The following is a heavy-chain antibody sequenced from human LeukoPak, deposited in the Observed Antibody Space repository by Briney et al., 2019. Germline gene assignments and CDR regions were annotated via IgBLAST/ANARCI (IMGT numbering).Heavy chain of an antibody. CDR3: AIMHGYYDGRGYWVQ. CDR1: GFTFSSYA. J-gene: IGHJ4*02. V-gene: IGHV3-23*01. D-gene: IGHD3-22*01. CDR2: ITTSGGST. Sequence: GGSLRLSCAASGFTFSSYAMCWVRQAPGKGLEWVSFITTSGGSTSYADSVKGRFTISRDNPRNTLYMQMNSLRDEDTAVYYCAIMHGYYDGRGYWVQWGQGTLVTVSS.